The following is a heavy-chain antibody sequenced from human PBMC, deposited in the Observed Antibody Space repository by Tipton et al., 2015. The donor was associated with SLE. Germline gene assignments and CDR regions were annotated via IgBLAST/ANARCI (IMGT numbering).Heavy chain of an antibody. Sequence: GSLRLSCAASGFTFSDYYMSWIRQAPGKGLEWVSAISGSGGSAYYADSVKGRFTISRDNSKNTLYLQMNSLRAEDTAVYYCAKGGQLGDHWGQGTLVTVSS. CDR1: GFTFSDYY. CDR2: ISGSGGSA. CDR3: AKGGQLGDH. D-gene: IGHD6-13*01. J-gene: IGHJ5*02. V-gene: IGHV3-23*01.